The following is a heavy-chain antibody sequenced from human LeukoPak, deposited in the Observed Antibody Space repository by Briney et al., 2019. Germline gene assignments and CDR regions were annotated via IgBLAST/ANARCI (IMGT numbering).Heavy chain of an antibody. Sequence: SQTLSLTCAISGDSVSSNSAAWNWIRQSPSRGLEWLGRTYYRSKWYNDYAVSVKSRITINPDTSKNQLSLQLNSVTPEDTAVYYCAREAWDYDILTGYQYSNWFDPWGQGTLVTVSS. CDR3: AREAWDYDILTGYQYSNWFDP. CDR2: TYYRSKWYN. V-gene: IGHV6-1*01. J-gene: IGHJ5*02. D-gene: IGHD3-9*01. CDR1: GDSVSSNSAA.